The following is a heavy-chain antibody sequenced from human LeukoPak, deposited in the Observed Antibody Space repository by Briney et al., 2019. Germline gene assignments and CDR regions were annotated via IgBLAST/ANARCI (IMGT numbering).Heavy chain of an antibody. D-gene: IGHD3-22*01. Sequence: ASVKVSCKASGGTFSSYAISWVRQAPGQGLEWMGGIIPIFGTANYAQKFQGRVTITADESTSTAYMELRSLRSDDTAVYYCARRGYYDSSGYYYYWGQGTLVTVSS. CDR2: IIPIFGTA. J-gene: IGHJ4*02. CDR3: ARRGYYDSSGYYYY. V-gene: IGHV1-69*13. CDR1: GGTFSSYA.